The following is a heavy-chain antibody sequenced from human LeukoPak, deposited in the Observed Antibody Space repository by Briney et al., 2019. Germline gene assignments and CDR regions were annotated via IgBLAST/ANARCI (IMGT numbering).Heavy chain of an antibody. V-gene: IGHV3-48*03. J-gene: IGHJ3*02. Sequence: GGSLRLSCAASGFTFSNYWMTWVRQAPGKGLEWLSYISSSGSTIHYVDSVKGRFTISRDNAKNSLFLQMNSLRAEDTAVYYCASGVHYTSGWIDIWGQGTMVTVSS. CDR3: ASGVHYTSGWIDI. D-gene: IGHD6-19*01. CDR1: GFTFSNYW. CDR2: ISSSGSTI.